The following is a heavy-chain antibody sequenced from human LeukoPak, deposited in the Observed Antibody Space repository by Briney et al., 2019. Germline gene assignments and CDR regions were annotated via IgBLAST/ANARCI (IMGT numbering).Heavy chain of an antibody. CDR1: GYTFTSYD. CDR3: ARDHRYSGSYNPFDY. V-gene: IGHV1-8*01. D-gene: IGHD1-26*01. J-gene: IGHJ4*02. Sequence: ASVKVSCKASGYTFTSYDINWVRQATGQGLEWMGWMNPNSGNTGYAQKLQGRVTMTTDTSTSTAYMELRSLRSDDTAVYYCARDHRYSGSYNPFDYWGQGTLVTVSS. CDR2: MNPNSGNT.